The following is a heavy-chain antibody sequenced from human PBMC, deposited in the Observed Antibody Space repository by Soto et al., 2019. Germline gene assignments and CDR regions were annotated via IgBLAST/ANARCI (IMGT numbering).Heavy chain of an antibody. CDR3: GQGDKIFGVLDD. CDR1: GFTFSDYF. Sequence: PGGSLRLSCAGSGFTFSDYFITWIRQAPGEGLEWISYINNDATYRKYADSVKGRFTVSRDNAKNSVFLQMNSLRPEDTALYYCGQGDKIFGVLDDWGPGTLVTVSS. J-gene: IGHJ4*02. V-gene: IGHV3-11*06. CDR2: INNDATYR. D-gene: IGHD3-3*01.